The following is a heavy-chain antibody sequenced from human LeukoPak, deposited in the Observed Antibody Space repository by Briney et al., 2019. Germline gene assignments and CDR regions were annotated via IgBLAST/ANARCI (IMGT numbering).Heavy chain of an antibody. CDR3: ARIAATGTPFDY. CDR1: GYTFTSYD. D-gene: IGHD6-13*01. J-gene: IGHJ4*02. CDR2: MNPNSGNT. Sequence: ASVKVSCKASGYTFTSYDINWVRQATGQGLEWMGWMNPNSGNTGYAQKFQGRVTITRNTSISTAYMELSSLRSEDTAVYYCARIAATGTPFDYWGQGTLVTVSS. V-gene: IGHV1-8*03.